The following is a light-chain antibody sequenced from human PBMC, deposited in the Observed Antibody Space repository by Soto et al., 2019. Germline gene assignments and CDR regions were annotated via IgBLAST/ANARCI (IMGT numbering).Light chain of an antibody. CDR2: DAS. CDR3: QQYHNYPNT. CDR1: QGIRNA. V-gene: IGKV1D-13*01. J-gene: IGKJ3*01. Sequence: ALQLTQSPSSLSASVGDRVTINCRASQGIRNALAWYQQKPGKAPKLLIYDASTLEPGVSSRFSGRGSATDFTLTIISLQPEDFATYYCQQYHNYPNTFGPGTKVDIK.